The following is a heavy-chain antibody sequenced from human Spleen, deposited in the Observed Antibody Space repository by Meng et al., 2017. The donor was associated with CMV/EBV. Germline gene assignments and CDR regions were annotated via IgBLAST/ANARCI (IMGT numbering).Heavy chain of an antibody. J-gene: IGHJ6*02. CDR1: GFTFSSYE. CDR3: ARDRWAPGDV. Sequence: LSLTCAASGFTFSSYEMNWVRQAPGKGLEWVSYISSSGSTIYYADSVKGRFTISRDNAKNSLFLQMNSLRVEDMAVYYCARDRWAPGDVWGQGTTVTVSS. V-gene: IGHV3-48*03. D-gene: IGHD1-26*01. CDR2: ISSSGSTI.